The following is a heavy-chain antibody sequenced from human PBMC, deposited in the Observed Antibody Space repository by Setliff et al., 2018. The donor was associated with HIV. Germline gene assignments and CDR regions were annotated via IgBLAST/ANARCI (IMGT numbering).Heavy chain of an antibody. CDR3: TTDDGSGTFYPPPYFDY. Sequence: GGSLRLSCAASGFTFSNAWMTWVRQVPGKGLEWVGRIKSRADGGTTDYAAPVNGRFSISRDDSKNTLYLQMDSLKTDDTAVYYCTTDDGSGTFYPPPYFDYWGHGTPVTVSS. CDR2: IKSRADGGTT. CDR1: GFTFSNAW. D-gene: IGHD3-10*01. V-gene: IGHV3-15*01. J-gene: IGHJ4*01.